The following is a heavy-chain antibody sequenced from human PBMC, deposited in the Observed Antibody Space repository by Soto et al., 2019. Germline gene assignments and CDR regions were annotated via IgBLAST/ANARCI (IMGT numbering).Heavy chain of an antibody. D-gene: IGHD3-10*01. CDR3: ARSGSEVDY. V-gene: IGHV3-7*01. J-gene: IGHJ4*02. Sequence: EVQLVESGGDLVQPGGSLRLSCAASGFTFSHYWMTWVRQAPGKGLEWVANIKKDGSQKNYVDSVKGRFTVSRDNAKNSLYQQMNSLRAEDTAMYYCARSGSEVDYWGQGTLVIVSS. CDR2: IKKDGSQK. CDR1: GFTFSHYW.